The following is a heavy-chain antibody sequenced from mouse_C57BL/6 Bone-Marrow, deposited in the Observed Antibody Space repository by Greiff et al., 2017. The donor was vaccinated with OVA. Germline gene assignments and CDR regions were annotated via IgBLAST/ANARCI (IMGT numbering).Heavy chain of an antibody. J-gene: IGHJ4*01. CDR1: GFTFSDYG. D-gene: IGHD1-1*01. V-gene: IGHV5-17*01. Sequence: EVKLMESGGGLVKPGGSLKLSCAASGFTFSDYGMHWVRQAPEKGLEWVAYISSGSSTIYYADTVKGRFTISRDNAKNTLFLQMTSLRSEDTAMYYCARQGITTVVAHYAMDYWGQGTSVTVSS. CDR3: ARQGITTVVAHYAMDY. CDR2: ISSGSSTI.